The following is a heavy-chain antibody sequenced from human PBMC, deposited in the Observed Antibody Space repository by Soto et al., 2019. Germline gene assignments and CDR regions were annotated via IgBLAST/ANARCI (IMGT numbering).Heavy chain of an antibody. J-gene: IGHJ4*02. CDR2: IYSGGNS. V-gene: IGHV3-53*04. D-gene: IGHD2-21*01. CDR3: ARELAGLDY. CDR1: GFNLSSNY. Sequence: EVQLVESGGGLVQPGGSLRLSCVASGFNLSSNYMTWVRQAPGKGLEWVSVIYSGGNSDYADSVKGRFTISRHNSKNTLFLQMNSLRDEDTAVYYCARELAGLDYWGQGTLVTVSS.